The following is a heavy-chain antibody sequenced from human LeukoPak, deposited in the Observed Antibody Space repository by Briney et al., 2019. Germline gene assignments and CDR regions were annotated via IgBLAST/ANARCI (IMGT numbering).Heavy chain of an antibody. CDR2: IYYSGST. CDR3: ARRARRDGYTWGDYYYYYGVDV. D-gene: IGHD5-24*01. V-gene: IGHV4-59*08. J-gene: IGHJ6*02. CDR1: GGSMSNHY. Sequence: SETLSLTCTVSGGSMSNHYWSWIRQSPGKGLEWIGYIYYSGSTNYNPSLKSRVTISVDTSKNQFSLKLSSVTAADTAVYYCARRARRDGYTWGDYYYYYGVDVWGQGTTVTVSS.